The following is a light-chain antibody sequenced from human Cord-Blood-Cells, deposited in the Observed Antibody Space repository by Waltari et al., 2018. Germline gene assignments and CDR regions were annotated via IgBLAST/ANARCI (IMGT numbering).Light chain of an antibody. J-gene: IGKJ3*01. CDR1: QSVSSSY. Sequence: EIVLTQSPGTPSLSPGERATLSCRASQSVSSSYLAWYQQKPGQAPRLLIYGASSRATGIPDRFSGSGSGTDFTLTISRLEPEDFAVYYCQQYGSSRFTFCPGTKVDIK. CDR3: QQYGSSRFT. V-gene: IGKV3-20*01. CDR2: GAS.